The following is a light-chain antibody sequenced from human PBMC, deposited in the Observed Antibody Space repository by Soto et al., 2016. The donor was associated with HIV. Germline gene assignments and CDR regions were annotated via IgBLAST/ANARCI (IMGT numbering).Light chain of an antibody. CDR1: QGISNS. Sequence: DIQMTQSPSSLSASVGDRVTITCRASQGISNSLAWYQQKPGKAPKLLLYAASRLESGVPSRFSGSGSGTDYTLTISSLQPEDFATYYCQQYYSTPRRTFGQGTKVGNQT. V-gene: IGKV1-NL1*01. CDR2: AAS. J-gene: IGKJ1*01. CDR3: QQYYSTPRRT.